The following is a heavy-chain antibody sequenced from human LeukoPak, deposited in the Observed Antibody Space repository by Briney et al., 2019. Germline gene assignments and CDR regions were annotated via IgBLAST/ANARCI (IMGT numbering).Heavy chain of an antibody. J-gene: IGHJ3*02. CDR2: ISSSSSYI. V-gene: IGHV3-21*01. CDR1: GFTFSSYS. CDR3: AREGLRIGAFDI. Sequence: AGGSLRLSCAASGFTFSSYSMDWVRQAPGKGLEWVSSISSSSSYIYYADSVNGRFTISSENAKNSLYLQMNSLRAEDTAVYYCAREGLRIGAFDIWGQGTMVTVSS. D-gene: IGHD2-15*01.